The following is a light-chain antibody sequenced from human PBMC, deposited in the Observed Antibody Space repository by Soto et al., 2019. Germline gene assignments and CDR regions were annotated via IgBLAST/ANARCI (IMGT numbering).Light chain of an antibody. CDR1: SSVVGVFNS. CDR3: RSYTSTMTNV. V-gene: IGLV2-14*03. J-gene: IGLJ1*01. Sequence: ALTRRSAGLRSPVGSLICCFVVGSSVVGVFNSVSWYQLRPGTAPQLRLYDVVDRPSGVSYRFSGSKSGNTASLTISGLQAADEADYFCRSYTSTMTNVFGSGTKVTV. CDR2: DVV.